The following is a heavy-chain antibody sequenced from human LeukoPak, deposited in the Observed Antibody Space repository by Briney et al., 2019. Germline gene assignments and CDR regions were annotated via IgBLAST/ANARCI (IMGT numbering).Heavy chain of an antibody. V-gene: IGHV1-2*02. Sequence: ASVKVSCKASGYTFTGYYMHWVRQAPGQGLEWMGWINPNSGGTNYAQEFQGRVTMTRDTSISTAYMELSRLRSDDTAVYYCARAFSGSYFAFDIWGQGTMVTVSP. J-gene: IGHJ3*02. D-gene: IGHD1-26*01. CDR3: ARAFSGSYFAFDI. CDR1: GYTFTGYY. CDR2: INPNSGGT.